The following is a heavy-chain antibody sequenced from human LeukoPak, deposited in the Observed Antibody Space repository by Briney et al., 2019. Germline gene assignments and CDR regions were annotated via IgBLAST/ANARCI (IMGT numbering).Heavy chain of an antibody. CDR2: ISYDGSNK. CDR3: AKDESRRIAAAGTGYFQH. D-gene: IGHD6-13*01. V-gene: IGHV3-30*18. J-gene: IGHJ1*01. CDR1: GFAFSTYD. Sequence: GGSLRLSCAASGFAFSTYDMHWVRQAPGKGLEWVAVISYDGSNKYCADSVKGRFTISRDNSKNTLYLHMNSLRAEDTAMYYCAKDESRRIAAAGTGYFQHWGQGTLVTVSS.